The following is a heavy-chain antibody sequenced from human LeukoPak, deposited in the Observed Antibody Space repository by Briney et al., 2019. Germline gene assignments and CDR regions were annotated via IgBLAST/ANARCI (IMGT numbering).Heavy chain of an antibody. CDR2: IKPDGSDT. D-gene: IGHD2-21*02. J-gene: IGHJ4*02. CDR3: ARITYCGGDCYAPIAPDFDY. Sequence: GGSLRLSCVASDFTFTNSWMSWARQAPGKGLEWVADIKPDGSDTGYVDSVKGRFTISRDNAKNSLYLQMNSLRAEDTAVYYCARITYCGGDCYAPIAPDFDYWGQGTLVTVSS. V-gene: IGHV3-7*01. CDR1: DFTFTNSW.